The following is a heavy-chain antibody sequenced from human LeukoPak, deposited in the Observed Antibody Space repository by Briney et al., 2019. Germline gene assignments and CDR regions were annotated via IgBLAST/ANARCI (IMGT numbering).Heavy chain of an antibody. D-gene: IGHD2-2*02. V-gene: IGHV1-18*01. J-gene: IGHJ4*02. CDR1: AYPFTRYG. Sequence: ASVKVSCKAAAYPFTRYGTSWVRQAPGQGLEWMGWINPDNGNTKYAQKFQGRVTMTTDTSTSTAHMELRSLRSDDTAVYYCATYYCSTTRCYTYFFDYWGQGTLVTVSS. CDR3: ATYYCSTTRCYTYFFDY. CDR2: INPDNGNT.